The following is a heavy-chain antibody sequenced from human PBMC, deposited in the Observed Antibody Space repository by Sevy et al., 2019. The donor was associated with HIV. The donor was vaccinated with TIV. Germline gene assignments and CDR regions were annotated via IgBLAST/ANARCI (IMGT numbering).Heavy chain of an antibody. J-gene: IGHJ4*02. CDR1: GFTFSSYG. V-gene: IGHV3-30*03. CDR3: ARPSLGYRYSGSLRYYFDY. D-gene: IGHD1-26*01. CDR2: ISYDGSNK. Sequence: GGSLRLSCAASGFTFSSYGMHWVRQAPGKGLEWVAVISYDGSNKYYADSVKGRFPISRDNSKNTLYLQMNSLRAEDTAVDDCARPSLGYRYSGSLRYYFDYWGQGTLVTVSS.